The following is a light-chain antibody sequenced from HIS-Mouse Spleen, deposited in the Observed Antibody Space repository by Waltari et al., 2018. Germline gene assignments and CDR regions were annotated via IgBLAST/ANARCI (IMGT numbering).Light chain of an antibody. CDR3: QAWDSSYSV. V-gene: IGLV3-1*01. CDR2: QDS. J-gene: IGLJ2*01. Sequence: SHELTPPPSGFGAPGQTASITCPGDKLGDKYACWYQQKPGQSPVLVIYQDSKRPSGIPERFSGSNSGNTATLTISGTQAMDEADYYCQAWDSSYSVFGGGTKLTVL. CDR1: KLGDKY.